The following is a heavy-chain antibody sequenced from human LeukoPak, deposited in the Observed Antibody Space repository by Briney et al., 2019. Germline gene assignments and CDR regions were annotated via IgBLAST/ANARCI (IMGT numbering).Heavy chain of an antibody. CDR3: AKDRGSSDYGISVRGRNCFDP. V-gene: IGHV3-23*01. D-gene: IGHD5-12*01. CDR2: ISALGGST. CDR1: GFTFSNYA. Sequence: GGSLKLSCAASGFTFSNYAMSWVRQAPGKGLEWVSGISALGGSTYYADSVKGRFTISRDSSKSTLYVQMNSLRAEDTAVYYCAKDRGSSDYGISVRGRNCFDPWGQGTLVTVSS. J-gene: IGHJ5*02.